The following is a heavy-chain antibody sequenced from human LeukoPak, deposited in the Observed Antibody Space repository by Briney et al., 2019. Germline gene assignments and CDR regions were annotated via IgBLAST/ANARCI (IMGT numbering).Heavy chain of an antibody. CDR3: ARGYCSGGTCYLVENWFDP. V-gene: IGHV1-2*06. CDR2: INPNSGDT. Sequence: ASVKVSCKASGYTFTVYYLYWVRQAPGQGLEWMGRINPNSGDTGYAQNFQGSVTMTRDTSISTAYMELTNLRSDDTAVYYCARGYCSGGTCYLVENWFDPWGQGTLVTVSS. D-gene: IGHD2-15*01. J-gene: IGHJ5*02. CDR1: GYTFTVYY.